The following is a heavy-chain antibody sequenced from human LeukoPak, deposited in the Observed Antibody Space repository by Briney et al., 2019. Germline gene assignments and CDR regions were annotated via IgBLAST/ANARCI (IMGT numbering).Heavy chain of an antibody. CDR2: INHSGST. CDR1: GGSFSGYY. J-gene: IGHJ4*02. Sequence: SETLSLTCAVYGGSFSGYYWSWIRQPPGKGLEWIGEINHSGSTNYNPSLTSRVTISVDTSKNQFSLKLSSVTAADTAVYYCARGHPVLRYFDWLFPPSFDYWGQGTLVTVSS. CDR3: ARGHPVLRYFDWLFPPSFDY. V-gene: IGHV4-34*01. D-gene: IGHD3-9*01.